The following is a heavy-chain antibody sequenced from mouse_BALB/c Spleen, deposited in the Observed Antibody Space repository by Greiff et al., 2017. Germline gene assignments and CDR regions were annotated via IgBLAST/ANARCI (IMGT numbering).Heavy chain of an antibody. V-gene: IGHV5-12-1*01. J-gene: IGHJ2*01. CDR1: GFAFSSYD. CDR2: ISSGGGST. CDR3: ASDSPYGNYNY. D-gene: IGHD2-1*01. Sequence: EVHLVESGGGLVKPGGSLKLSCAASGFAFSSYDMSWVRQTPEKRLEWVAYISSGGGSTYYPDTVKGRFTISRDNAKNTLYLQMSSLKSEDTAMYYCASDSPYGNYNYWGQGTTLTVSS.